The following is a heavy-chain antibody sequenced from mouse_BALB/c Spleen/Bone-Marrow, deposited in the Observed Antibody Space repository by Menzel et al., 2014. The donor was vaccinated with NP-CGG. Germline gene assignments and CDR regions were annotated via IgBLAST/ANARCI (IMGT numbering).Heavy chain of an antibody. Sequence: VQVVESGAELVKPGASVKLSCRASGYTFTSYWMHWVKQRPGQGLEWIGAIDISDSYTTYNQKFKGKATLTVDESSSTAYMQLSRLTSEDSAVYYCARGEANVDYWGQGTTLTVSS. CDR2: IDISDSYT. J-gene: IGHJ2*01. CDR1: GYTFTSYW. CDR3: ARGEANVDY. V-gene: IGHV1-69*02.